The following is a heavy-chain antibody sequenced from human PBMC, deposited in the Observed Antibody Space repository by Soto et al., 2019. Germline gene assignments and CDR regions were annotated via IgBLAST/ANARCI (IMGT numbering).Heavy chain of an antibody. CDR1: GYTLTELS. CDR3: ATCNWNYLAFDI. Sequence: ASVKVSCKVSGYTLTELSMHCVRQAPGKGLEWMGGFDPEDGETIYAQKFQGRVTMTEDTSTDTAYMELSSLRSEDTAVYYCATCNWNYLAFDIWGQGTMVTVSS. D-gene: IGHD1-7*01. J-gene: IGHJ3*02. CDR2: FDPEDGET. V-gene: IGHV1-24*01.